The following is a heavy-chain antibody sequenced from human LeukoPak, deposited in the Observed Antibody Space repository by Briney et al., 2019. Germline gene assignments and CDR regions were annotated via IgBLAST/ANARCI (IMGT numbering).Heavy chain of an antibody. D-gene: IGHD3-22*01. CDR2: IYSGGST. J-gene: IGHJ3*02. CDR3: VRAPYYYDSSGSHDAFDI. Sequence: GGSLRLSCAASGFTFSNYAMRWVRQAPGKGLEWVSVIYSGGSTYYADSVKGRFTISRDNSKNTLYLQMNSLRAEDTAVYYCVRAPYYYDSSGSHDAFDIWGQGTMVTVSS. CDR1: GFTFSNYA. V-gene: IGHV3-66*01.